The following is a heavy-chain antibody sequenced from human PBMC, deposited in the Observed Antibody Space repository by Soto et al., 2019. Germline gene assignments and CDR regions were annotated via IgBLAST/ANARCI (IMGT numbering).Heavy chain of an antibody. V-gene: IGHV3-21*01. J-gene: IGHJ6*03. Sequence: EVQLVESGGGLVKPGGSLRLSCAASGFTFSSYSMNWVRQAPGKGLEWVSSISSSSSYIYYADSVKGRFTISRDNAKNSLYLKMNRLRAEDTAVYYCAREEDYDFWSGYSRAGLNYYYYYMDVWGKGSTVTVSS. CDR1: GFTFSSYS. CDR2: ISSSSSYI. D-gene: IGHD3-3*01. CDR3: AREEDYDFWSGYSRAGLNYYYYYMDV.